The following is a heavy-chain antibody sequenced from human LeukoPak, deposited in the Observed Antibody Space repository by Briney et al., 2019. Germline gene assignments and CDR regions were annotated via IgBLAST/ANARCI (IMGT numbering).Heavy chain of an antibody. CDR1: GGSIGSGDYY. CDR2: IYYTGST. J-gene: IGHJ5*02. D-gene: IGHD2-15*01. Sequence: SQTLSLTCTVSGGSIGSGDYYWSWIRQSPGKGLEWIGYIYYTGSTYYNPSLKSRVTISVDTSMNQFSLKLSFVTTADTAVYYCARALGYCSGGSCTRGYNWFDPWGQGTLVTVPS. CDR3: ARALGYCSGGSCTRGYNWFDP. V-gene: IGHV4-30-4*01.